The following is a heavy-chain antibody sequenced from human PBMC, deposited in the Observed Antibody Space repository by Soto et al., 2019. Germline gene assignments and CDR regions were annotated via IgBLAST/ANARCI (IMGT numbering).Heavy chain of an antibody. J-gene: IGHJ4*02. CDR2: IYYSGST. V-gene: IGHV4-59*01. Sequence: PSETLSLTCSVSGDSISSYYWSWIRQPPGKGLEWIGYIYYSGSTNYNPSFKSRVTISVDTPKNQFSLKLTSVTAADTAVYYCARGSAQETYDYSNHRFDYWGQGTLVTVSS. CDR3: ARGSAQETYDYSNHRFDY. D-gene: IGHD4-4*01. CDR1: GDSISSYY.